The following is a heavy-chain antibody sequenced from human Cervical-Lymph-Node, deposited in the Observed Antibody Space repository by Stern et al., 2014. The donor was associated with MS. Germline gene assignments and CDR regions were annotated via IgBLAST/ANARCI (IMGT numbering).Heavy chain of an antibody. CDR2: VYNNGRT. J-gene: IGHJ6*02. V-gene: IGHV4-59*01. CDR3: ASTYDLDV. Sequence: QVQLQESCPGLVKPSETLSLTCTVSGASISSYFWSLIRQTPGKRLEWIGYVYNNGRTSYSPSLRSRASISVDTSKNQFSLKLSSVTAADTAVYFCASTYDLDVWGQGTTVIVSS. CDR1: GASISSYF.